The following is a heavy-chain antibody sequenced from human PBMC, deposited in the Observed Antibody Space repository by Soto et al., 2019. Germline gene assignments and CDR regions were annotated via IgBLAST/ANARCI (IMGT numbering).Heavy chain of an antibody. CDR3: AKDLHWYGMDV. Sequence: EVQLLESGGGLVQPGESLRLSCAASGFTFGNYFMNWVRQAPGKGLEWVSDISSNGGRTHYADSVRGRFTISRDNSRNTLYLQMSSLRAKDTALYYCAKDLHWYGMDVWGQGTTVTVSS. CDR2: ISSNGGRT. V-gene: IGHV3-23*01. D-gene: IGHD1-1*01. CDR1: GFTFGNYF. J-gene: IGHJ6*02.